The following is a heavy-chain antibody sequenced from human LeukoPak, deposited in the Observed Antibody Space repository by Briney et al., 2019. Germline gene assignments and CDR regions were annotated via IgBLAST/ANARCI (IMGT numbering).Heavy chain of an antibody. Sequence: PGGSLRLSCAASGFTFSSHGMHWVRQAPGKGLEWVAFIRYDGSNKYYADSVKGRFTISRDNSKNTLYLQMNSLRAEDTAVYYCAKDFTIFGVAYYMDVWGKGTTVTVSS. V-gene: IGHV3-30*02. CDR3: AKDFTIFGVAYYMDV. CDR2: IRYDGSNK. CDR1: GFTFSSHG. J-gene: IGHJ6*03. D-gene: IGHD3-3*01.